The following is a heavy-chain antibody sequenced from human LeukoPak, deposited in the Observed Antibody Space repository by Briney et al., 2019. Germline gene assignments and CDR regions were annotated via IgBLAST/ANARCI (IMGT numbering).Heavy chain of an antibody. J-gene: IGHJ4*02. CDR3: ARDHNLELVFDF. V-gene: IGHV1-2*02. CDR2: INPNSGGT. D-gene: IGHD6-13*01. Sequence: ASVQDSSKASGYTFTGYYMHWVRQAPGQGLEWMGWINPNSGGTNYAQKFQGRVTMTRDTSISTAYMELSRLRSDDTAVYYCARDHNLELVFDFWGQGTLVTVSS. CDR1: GYTFTGYY.